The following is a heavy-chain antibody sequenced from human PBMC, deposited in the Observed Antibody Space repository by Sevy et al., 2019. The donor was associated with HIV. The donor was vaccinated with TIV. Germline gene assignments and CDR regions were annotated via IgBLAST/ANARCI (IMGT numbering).Heavy chain of an antibody. Sequence: GESLKISCAASGFTFSSYAMTWVRQAPGKGLEWVSGISGSGYSTYYADSVKGRFTISRDNSKNTLYLQMNGLRAEDTAVYYCAKEGGGYNYDSSGLFDYWGQGTLVTVSS. V-gene: IGHV3-23*01. CDR1: GFTFSSYA. J-gene: IGHJ4*02. CDR3: AKEGGGYNYDSSGLFDY. D-gene: IGHD3-22*01. CDR2: ISGSGYST.